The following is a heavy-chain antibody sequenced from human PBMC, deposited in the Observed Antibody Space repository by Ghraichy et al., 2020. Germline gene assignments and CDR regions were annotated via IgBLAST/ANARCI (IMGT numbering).Heavy chain of an antibody. CDR1: GFTVSNNY. V-gene: IGHV3-53*01. Sequence: SCAASGFTVSNNYMSWVRQAPGKGLEWVSVIYSGGSTYYADSVKGRFTISRDNSKNTLYLQMNSLRAEDTAVYYCARSSGSRYYFDYWGQGTLVTVSS. J-gene: IGHJ4*02. CDR2: IYSGGST. D-gene: IGHD1-26*01. CDR3: ARSSGSRYYFDY.